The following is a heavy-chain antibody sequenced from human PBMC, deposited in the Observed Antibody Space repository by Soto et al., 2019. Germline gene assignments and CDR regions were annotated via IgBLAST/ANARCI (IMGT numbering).Heavy chain of an antibody. J-gene: IGHJ4*02. CDR2: IYSGGST. D-gene: IGHD7-27*01. Sequence: QPGGSLRLSCAASGFTVSSNYMSWVRQAPGKGLEWVSVIYSGGSTYYADSVKGRFTISRDNSKNTLYLQMNSPRAEDTAVYYCARDSGLGLALPYYFDYWGQGTLVTVSS. CDR1: GFTVSSNY. CDR3: ARDSGLGLALPYYFDY. V-gene: IGHV3-66*01.